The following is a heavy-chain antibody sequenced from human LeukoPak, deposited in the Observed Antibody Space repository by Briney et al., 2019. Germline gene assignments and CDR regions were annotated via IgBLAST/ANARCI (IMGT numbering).Heavy chain of an antibody. J-gene: IGHJ5*02. V-gene: IGHV1-2*02. CDR1: GYTFTGYY. CDR3: ARVRDSSSSVNWFDP. CDR2: INPNSGGT. D-gene: IGHD6-6*01. Sequence: ASVKVSCKASGYTFTGYYMHWVRQAPGQGLEWMGWINPNSGGTDYAQKFQGRVTMTRDTSISTAYMELSRLRSDDTAVYYCARVRDSSSSVNWFDPWGQGTLVTVSS.